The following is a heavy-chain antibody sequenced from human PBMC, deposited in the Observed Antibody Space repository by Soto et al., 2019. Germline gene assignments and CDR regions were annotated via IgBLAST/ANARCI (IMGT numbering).Heavy chain of an antibody. J-gene: IGHJ3*02. Sequence: PGGSLRLSCAASGFTFSSYAMSWVRQAPGKGLEWVSAISGSGGSTYYADSVKGRFTISRDNSKNTLYLQMNSLRAEDTAVYYCAKGLSWSSGYSLGLTNHAFDIWGQGTMVTVSS. D-gene: IGHD3-22*01. CDR1: GFTFSSYA. V-gene: IGHV3-23*01. CDR2: ISGSGGST. CDR3: AKGLSWSSGYSLGLTNHAFDI.